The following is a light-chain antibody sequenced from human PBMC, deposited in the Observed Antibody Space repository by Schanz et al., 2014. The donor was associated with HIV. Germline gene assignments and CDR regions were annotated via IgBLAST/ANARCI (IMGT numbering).Light chain of an antibody. CDR2: GAS. V-gene: IGKV3-20*01. CDR1: QSVSSNF. CDR3: QQYGSS. J-gene: IGKJ3*01. Sequence: EIVLTQSPGTLSLSLGERATLSCRASQSVSSNFLAWYQQKPNQAPRLLMYGASNRATGIPDRFSGSESGTDFTLTISRLEPEDFAVYYCQQYGSSFGPGTKVDIK.